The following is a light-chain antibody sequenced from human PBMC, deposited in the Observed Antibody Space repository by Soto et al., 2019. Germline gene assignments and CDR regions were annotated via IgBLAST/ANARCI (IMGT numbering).Light chain of an antibody. J-gene: IGKJ1*01. CDR3: QQYNNWPPGT. CDR1: QSVSSD. CDR2: GAS. V-gene: IGKV3-15*01. Sequence: EILMTQSPATLSVSPGERATLSCRASQSVSSDLAWYQQRPGQAPRLLIYGASTRATGIPARFSGSGSVTEFTLTISSLQSEDFAVYYCQQYNNWPPGTFGQGTKVEIK.